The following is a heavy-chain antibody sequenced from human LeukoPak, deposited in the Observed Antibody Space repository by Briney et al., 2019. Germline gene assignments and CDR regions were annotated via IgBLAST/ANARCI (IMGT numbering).Heavy chain of an antibody. V-gene: IGHV4-39*01. D-gene: IGHD7-27*01. J-gene: IGHJ4*02. Sequence: SETLSLTCTVSGGSISSSSYYWGWIRQPPGKGLEWIGSIYYSGSTYYNPSLKSRVTISVDTSKNQFSLKLSSVTAADTAVYYCARQNWDYLPSIFDYWGQGTLVTVSS. CDR3: ARQNWDYLPSIFDY. CDR1: GGSISSSSYY. CDR2: IYYSGST.